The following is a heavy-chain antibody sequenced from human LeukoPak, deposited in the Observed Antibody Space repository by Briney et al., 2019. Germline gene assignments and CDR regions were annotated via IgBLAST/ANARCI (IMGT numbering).Heavy chain of an antibody. CDR3: ARAVAVAGTDFHAFDI. V-gene: IGHV4-34*01. Sequence: PSETLSLTCAVYGGSFSGYYWSWIRRPPGKGLEWIGEINHSGSTNYNPSLKSRVTISVDTSKNQFSLKLSSVTAADTAVYYCARAVAVAGTDFHAFDIWGQGTMVTVSS. CDR2: INHSGST. D-gene: IGHD6-19*01. J-gene: IGHJ3*02. CDR1: GGSFSGYY.